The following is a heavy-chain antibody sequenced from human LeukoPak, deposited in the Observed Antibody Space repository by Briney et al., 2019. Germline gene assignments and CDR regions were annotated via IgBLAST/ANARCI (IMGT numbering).Heavy chain of an antibody. Sequence: GGSVKLSCVASGLTFSSNSMSWVRQPPGMGLEWVLGISVSGITVYADSVKGRLTISRDNSKNTLYLQMNNLRAEDTALYYCAKGFSVRGRFDPWGQGTQVTVSS. CDR2: ISVSGIT. J-gene: IGHJ5*02. D-gene: IGHD2-15*01. CDR1: GLTFSSNS. CDR3: AKGFSVRGRFDP. V-gene: IGHV3-23*01.